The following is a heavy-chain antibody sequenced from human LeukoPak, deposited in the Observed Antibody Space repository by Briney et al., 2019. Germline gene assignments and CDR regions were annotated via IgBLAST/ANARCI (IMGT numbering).Heavy chain of an antibody. CDR2: IYYSGST. CDR1: GGSISSSSYY. CDR3: ARWVTTLSFDY. J-gene: IGHJ4*02. V-gene: IGHV4-39*07. D-gene: IGHD4-11*01. Sequence: SETLSLTCTVSGGSISSSSYYWGWIRQPPGKGLEWIGSIYYSGSTYYNPSLKSRVTISVDTSKNQFSLKLSSVTAADTAVYYCARWVTTLSFDYWGQGALVTVSS.